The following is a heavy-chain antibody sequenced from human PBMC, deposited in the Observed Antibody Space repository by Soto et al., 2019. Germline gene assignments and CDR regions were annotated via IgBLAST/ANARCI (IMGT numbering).Heavy chain of an antibody. CDR1: GGSVSNKTYY. V-gene: IGHV4-61*01. Sequence: SETLSLTCSVSGGSVSNKTYYWSWIRQPPGKRLEWIGYVYYSGTTNYNPSLKSRVTISIDLSKNQFSLRLSSVTTADTALYYCARTTAVPNTLRSRYFFDYWGQGTLVTVSS. J-gene: IGHJ4*02. D-gene: IGHD4-17*01. CDR2: VYYSGTT. CDR3: ARTTAVPNTLRSRYFFDY.